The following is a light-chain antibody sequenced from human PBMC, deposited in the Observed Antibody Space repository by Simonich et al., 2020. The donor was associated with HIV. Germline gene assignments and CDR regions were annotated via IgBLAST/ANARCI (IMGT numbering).Light chain of an antibody. Sequence: DIVMTQSPDSLAVSLGERATVNCRPSRSLLYRSNNKNYLAWYQQKPGQPPKLLIYWASTREAGVPDRFSASGSGTDFTLTISSLQAEDVAFYYCQQYYSTPPTFGQGTKVEIK. CDR3: QQYYSTPPT. V-gene: IGKV4-1*01. CDR2: WAS. CDR1: RSLLYRSNNKNY. J-gene: IGKJ1*01.